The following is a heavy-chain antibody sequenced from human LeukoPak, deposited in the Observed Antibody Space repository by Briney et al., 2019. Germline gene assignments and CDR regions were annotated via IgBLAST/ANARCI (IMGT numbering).Heavy chain of an antibody. CDR1: GFTFSSYA. V-gene: IGHV3-30-3*01. Sequence: GGSLRLSCAASGFTFSSYAMHWVRQAPGKGLEWVAVISYDGSNKYYADSVKGRFTISRDNSKNTLYLQMNSPRAEDTAVYYCARVRIREANFDYWGRGTLVTVSS. CDR3: ARVRIREANFDY. J-gene: IGHJ4*02. CDR2: ISYDGSNK.